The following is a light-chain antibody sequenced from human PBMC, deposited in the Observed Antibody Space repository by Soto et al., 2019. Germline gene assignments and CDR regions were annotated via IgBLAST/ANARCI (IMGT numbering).Light chain of an antibody. J-gene: IGLJ2*01. Sequence: QSVLTQPASVSGSPGQSITISCDGSSNDIGAYNFVSWYQHFPGKAPKLVIYEVSSRPSGVSYRFSGSKSGNTASLTISGLQAEDESHYYCSSSTSSDTLIFGGGT. CDR3: SSSTSSDTLI. V-gene: IGLV2-14*01. CDR2: EVS. CDR1: SNDIGAYNF.